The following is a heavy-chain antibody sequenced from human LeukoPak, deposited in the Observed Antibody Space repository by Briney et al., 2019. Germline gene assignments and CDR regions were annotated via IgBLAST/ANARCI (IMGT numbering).Heavy chain of an antibody. CDR3: AKVADGDSGWYLDFDY. V-gene: IGHV3-23*01. Sequence: GGSLRLSCAASGFTFSSYAMGWVRQAPGKGLEWVSDITISGGTTHFYSDSAKGRFTISRDNSKNTLYLEMNSLRAEDTAVHYCAKVADGDSGWYLDFDYWGQGTLVTVSS. CDR2: ITISGGTT. D-gene: IGHD6-19*01. CDR1: GFTFSSYA. J-gene: IGHJ4*02.